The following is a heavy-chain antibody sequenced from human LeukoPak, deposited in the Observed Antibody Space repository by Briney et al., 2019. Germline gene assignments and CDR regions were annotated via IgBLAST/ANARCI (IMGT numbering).Heavy chain of an antibody. Sequence: GASVKVSCKASGYTFTSYDINWVRQATGQGLEWMGWMNPNSGNTGYAQKFQGRVTMTRNTSISTAYMELSSLRSEDTAVYYCASEREKPAGIEYSSSYFDYWGQGTLVTVSS. CDR1: GYTFTSYD. J-gene: IGHJ4*02. CDR2: MNPNSGNT. D-gene: IGHD6-6*01. CDR3: ASEREKPAGIEYSSSYFDY. V-gene: IGHV1-8*01.